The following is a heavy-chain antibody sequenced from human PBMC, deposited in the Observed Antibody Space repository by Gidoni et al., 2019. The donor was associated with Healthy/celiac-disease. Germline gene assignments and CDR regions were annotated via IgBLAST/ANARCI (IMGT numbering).Heavy chain of an antibody. D-gene: IGHD4-4*01. J-gene: IGHJ6*02. CDR3: AKGATVNPSYYYGMDV. CDR2: ISWNSGSI. CDR1: GFTFDDSA. Sequence: EVQLVESGGGLVQPGRSLRLSCAASGFTFDDSAMHWVRQAPGKGLEWVSCISWNSGSIGYADSVKGRFTISRDNAKNSLYLQMNSLRAEDTALYYCAKGATVNPSYYYGMDVWGQGTTVTVSS. V-gene: IGHV3-9*01.